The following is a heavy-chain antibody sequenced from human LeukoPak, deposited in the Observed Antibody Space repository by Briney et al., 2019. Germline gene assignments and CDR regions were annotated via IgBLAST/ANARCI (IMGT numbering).Heavy chain of an antibody. CDR3: ARDTRGYYGMDV. D-gene: IGHD1-1*01. V-gene: IGHV4-31*03. CDR1: GGSIRSGGYY. CDR2: IYYSGST. J-gene: IGHJ6*04. Sequence: SETLSLTCTVSGGSIRSGGYYWSWIRQHPGKGLEWIGYIYYSGSTYYNPPLKSRVTISVDTSKNQFSLKLSSVTAADTAVYYCARDTRGYYGMDVWGKGTTVTVSS.